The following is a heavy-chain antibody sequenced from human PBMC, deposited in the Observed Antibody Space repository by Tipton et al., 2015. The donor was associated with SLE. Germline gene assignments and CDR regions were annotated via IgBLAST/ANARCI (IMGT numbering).Heavy chain of an antibody. CDR2: IDYSGRT. CDR1: GGSITSSGFY. J-gene: IGHJ4*02. Sequence: LSLTCTVSGGSITSSGFYWGWFRQPPGKGLEWIGSIDYSGRTYYTPSLKSQLTISVGTSENQFSLKLNSVTAADTAFYYCARRTSGYAPDYWGQGTLVTVSS. D-gene: IGHD5-12*01. V-gene: IGHV4-39*07. CDR3: ARRTSGYAPDY.